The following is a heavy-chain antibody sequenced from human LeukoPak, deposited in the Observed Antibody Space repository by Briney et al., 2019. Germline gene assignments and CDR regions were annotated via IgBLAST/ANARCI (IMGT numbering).Heavy chain of an antibody. J-gene: IGHJ6*03. D-gene: IGHD3-3*01. CDR3: ARVSISHYYMDV. V-gene: IGHV4-39*07. Sequence: SETLSLTCTVSGGSISSSSYYWGWIRQPPGKGLEWIGSIYYSGSTYYNPSLKSRVTISVDTSKNQFSLKLSSVTAADTAVYYCARVSISHYYMDVWGKGTTVTVSS. CDR2: IYYSGST. CDR1: GGSISSSSYY.